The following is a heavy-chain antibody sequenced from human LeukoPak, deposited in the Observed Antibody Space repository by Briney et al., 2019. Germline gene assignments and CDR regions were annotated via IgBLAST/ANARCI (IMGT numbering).Heavy chain of an antibody. Sequence: SQTLSLTCTVSGGSISSGDYYWSWIRQPPGKGLEWIGYIYYSGSTYYNPSLKSRVTISVDTSKNQFSLKLSSVTAADTAVYYCARVKPPSIVVSDYWGQGTLVTVSS. CDR3: ARVKPPSIVVSDY. V-gene: IGHV4-30-4*01. D-gene: IGHD2-21*01. J-gene: IGHJ4*02. CDR1: GGSISSGDYY. CDR2: IYYSGST.